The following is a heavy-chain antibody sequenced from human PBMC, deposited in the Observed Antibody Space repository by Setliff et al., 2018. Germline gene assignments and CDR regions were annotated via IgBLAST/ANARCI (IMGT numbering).Heavy chain of an antibody. V-gene: IGHV1-69*08. J-gene: IGHJ3*02. Sequence: SVKVSCKASGGTFSIYTISWVRQAPGQGLEWMGRIIPIFGTANYAQKFQGRVTITADRSTSTAYMELSSLRSEDTAVYYCAISTIFGVVSPTPDAFDIWGQGTMVTVSS. CDR1: GGTFSIYT. CDR3: AISTIFGVVSPTPDAFDI. D-gene: IGHD3-3*01. CDR2: IIPIFGTA.